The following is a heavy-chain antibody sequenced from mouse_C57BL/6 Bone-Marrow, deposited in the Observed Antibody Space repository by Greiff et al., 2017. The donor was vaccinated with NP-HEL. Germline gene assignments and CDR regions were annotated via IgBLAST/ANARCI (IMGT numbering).Heavy chain of an antibody. CDR3: ARVGYYGSSWFAY. Sequence: QVHVKQSGAELARPGASVKMSCKASGYTFTSYTMHWVKQRPGQGLEWIGYINPSSGYTKYNQKFKDKATLTADKSSSTAYMQLSSLTSEDSAVYYCARVGYYGSSWFAYWGQGTLVTVSA. CDR1: GYTFTSYT. J-gene: IGHJ3*01. D-gene: IGHD1-1*01. V-gene: IGHV1-4*01. CDR2: INPSSGYT.